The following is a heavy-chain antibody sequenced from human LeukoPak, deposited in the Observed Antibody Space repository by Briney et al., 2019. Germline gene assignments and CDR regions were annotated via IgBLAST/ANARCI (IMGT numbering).Heavy chain of an antibody. CDR3: ARGKGARHYDWLVNDF. Sequence: PGGSLRLSCAASGFTFSTYSMHWLRQAPGKGLEWVSSITTSHTYIYYADSVRGRFTISRGNANNSLYLLMNSLTAEDTGLYFCARGKGARHYDWLVNDFWGQGTLVTVSS. CDR1: GFTFSTYS. V-gene: IGHV3-21*01. CDR2: ITTSHTYI. D-gene: IGHD3-9*01. J-gene: IGHJ4*02.